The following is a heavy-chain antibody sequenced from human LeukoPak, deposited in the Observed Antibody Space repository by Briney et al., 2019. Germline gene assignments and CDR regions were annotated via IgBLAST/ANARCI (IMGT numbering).Heavy chain of an antibody. D-gene: IGHD4-17*01. V-gene: IGHV3-9*01. Sequence: GGSLRLSCAASGFTFDDYAMHWVRQAPGKGLEWVSGISWNSGSIGCADSVKGRFTISRDNAKNSLYLQMNSLRAEDTALYYCAKDRRMTTVTVSAFDIWGQGTMVTVSS. CDR3: AKDRRMTTVTVSAFDI. CDR1: GFTFDDYA. CDR2: ISWNSGSI. J-gene: IGHJ3*02.